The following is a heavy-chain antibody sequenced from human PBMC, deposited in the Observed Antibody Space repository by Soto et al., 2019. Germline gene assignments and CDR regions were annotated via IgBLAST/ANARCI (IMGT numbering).Heavy chain of an antibody. CDR2: IYYSGST. V-gene: IGHV4-31*03. Sequence: SETLSLTCTVSGGSISSGGHYWSWIRQHPGKGLEWIGYIYYSGSTNYNPSLGGRLTISVDTSKNQFSLKLTSVTAADTAVYYCARRTTVVSPHWHFDLWGRGTLVIGSS. CDR3: ARRTTVVSPHWHFDL. D-gene: IGHD4-17*01. J-gene: IGHJ2*01. CDR1: GGSISSGGHY.